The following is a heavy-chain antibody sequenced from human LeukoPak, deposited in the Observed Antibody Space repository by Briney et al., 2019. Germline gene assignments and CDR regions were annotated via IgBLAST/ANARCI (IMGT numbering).Heavy chain of an antibody. CDR3: AEGGGIGGYSYGYEGY. CDR2: IYHSGST. D-gene: IGHD5-18*01. V-gene: IGHV4-38-2*02. J-gene: IGHJ4*02. Sequence: SETLSLTCTVSGYSLSIGYYWGWIRQPPGKGLGWIGRIYHSGSTYYNPSLKSRVTISVDTSKNQFSLKLSSVTAADTAVYDCAEGGGIGGYSYGYEGYWGQGTLVTVSS. CDR1: GYSLSIGYY.